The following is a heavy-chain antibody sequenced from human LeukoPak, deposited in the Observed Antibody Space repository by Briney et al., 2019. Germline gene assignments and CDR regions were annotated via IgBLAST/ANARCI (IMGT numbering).Heavy chain of an antibody. D-gene: IGHD3-22*01. Sequence: PGGSLRLSCAASGFTFSSYWMSWVRQAPGKGLEWVANIKQDGSEKYYVDSVKGRFTISRDNAKNSLYLQMNSLRAEDTAVYYCARGVNYYDSSGYRPRYYFDYWGQGTLVTVSS. V-gene: IGHV3-7*01. CDR2: IKQDGSEK. J-gene: IGHJ4*02. CDR1: GFTFSSYW. CDR3: ARGVNYYDSSGYRPRYYFDY.